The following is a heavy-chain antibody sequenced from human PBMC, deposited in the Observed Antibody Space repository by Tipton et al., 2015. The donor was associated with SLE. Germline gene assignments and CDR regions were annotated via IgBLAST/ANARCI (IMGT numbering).Heavy chain of an antibody. CDR3: ARHPAYCGGDCPYYFEY. CDR2: IYYSGMT. Sequence: TLSLTCTVSGGSISSSSYYWGWIRQPPGKGLEWIGSIYYSGMTHYNPPLKSRVTITVDTSKKQFSLKLSSVTDADTAVYYCARHPAYCGGDCPYYFEYWGQGTLVTFS. D-gene: IGHD2-21*01. V-gene: IGHV4-39*01. CDR1: GGSISSSSYY. J-gene: IGHJ4*02.